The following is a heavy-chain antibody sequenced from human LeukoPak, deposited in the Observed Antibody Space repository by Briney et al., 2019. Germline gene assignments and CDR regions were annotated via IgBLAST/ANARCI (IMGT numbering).Heavy chain of an antibody. Sequence: ASVKVSCKASGYTFTSYAKHWVRQAPGQRLEWMGWINAGNGNTKYSQKFQGRVTITRGTSASTAYMELSSLRSEDTAVYYCARDRGGIAAPNPSFDIWGQGTMVIVSS. V-gene: IGHV1-3*01. J-gene: IGHJ3*02. CDR3: ARDRGGIAAPNPSFDI. D-gene: IGHD6-13*01. CDR2: INAGNGNT. CDR1: GYTFTSYA.